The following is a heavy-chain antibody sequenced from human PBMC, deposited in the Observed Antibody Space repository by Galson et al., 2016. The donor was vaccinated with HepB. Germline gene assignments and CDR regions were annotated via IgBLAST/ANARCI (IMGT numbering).Heavy chain of an antibody. Sequence: SLRLSCAASGFTFTTYAMTWVRQAPGKGLEWVSHISGSGDTTYYADSIWGRFTISRDNAKKSLFLQMNSLRVEDTAVYYCARVSPPYYYGSGIFDYWGQGTLVTVSS. V-gene: IGHV3-23*01. J-gene: IGHJ4*02. CDR3: ARVSPPYYYGSGIFDY. CDR2: ISGSGDTT. D-gene: IGHD3-10*01. CDR1: GFTFTTYA.